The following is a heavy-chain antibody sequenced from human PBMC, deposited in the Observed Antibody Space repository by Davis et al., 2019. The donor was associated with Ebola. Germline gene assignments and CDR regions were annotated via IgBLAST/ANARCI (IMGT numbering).Heavy chain of an antibody. J-gene: IGHJ5*02. Sequence: MPSETLSLTCAVYGGSFSGYYWSWIRQPPGEGLEWIGEINHSGSTNYNPSLKSRVTISVDTSKNQFSLKLSSVTAADTAVYYCARVDYDFWSGYSNWFDPWGQGTLVTVSS. CDR3: ARVDYDFWSGYSNWFDP. V-gene: IGHV4-34*01. D-gene: IGHD3-3*01. CDR1: GGSFSGYY. CDR2: INHSGST.